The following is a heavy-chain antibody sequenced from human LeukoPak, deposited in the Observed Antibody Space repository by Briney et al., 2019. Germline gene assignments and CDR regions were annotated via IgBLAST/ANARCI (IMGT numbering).Heavy chain of an antibody. V-gene: IGHV3-48*03. CDR3: AELGITMIGGV. D-gene: IGHD3-10*02. CDR2: ISSICSTI. CDR1: GFTFSSYE. Sequence: PGGSLRLSCAASGFTFSSYEMNWVRQAPGKGLEWVSYISSICSTIYYADSVKGRFTISRDNANNSLYLQMNSLRAEDTAVYYCAELGITMIGGVWGKGTTVTISS. J-gene: IGHJ6*04.